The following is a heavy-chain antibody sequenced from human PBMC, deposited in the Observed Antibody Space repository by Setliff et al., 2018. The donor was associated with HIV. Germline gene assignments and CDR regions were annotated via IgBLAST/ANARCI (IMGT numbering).Heavy chain of an antibody. CDR1: GFTFSDYY. Sequence: GGSLRLSCAASGFTFSDYYMSWIRQAPGKGLEWVACISGSGSTIYYADSVKGRFTISRDNARNSLYVQMNSLRVEDTAVYYCAWVGAIATGGVRRAGGRNYFDYWGQGTLVTVSS. CDR2: ISGSGSTI. J-gene: IGHJ4*02. V-gene: IGHV3-11*01. CDR3: AWVGAIATGGVRRAGGRNYFDY. D-gene: IGHD1-26*01.